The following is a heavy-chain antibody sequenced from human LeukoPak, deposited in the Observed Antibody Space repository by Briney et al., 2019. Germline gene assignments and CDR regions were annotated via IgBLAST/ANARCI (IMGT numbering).Heavy chain of an antibody. CDR2: VTSSSRTI. J-gene: IGHJ4*02. Sequence: GGSLRLSCAASGFTFSSYSMNWVRQAPGKGPEWIAYVTSSSRTIYYADSVKGRFTISRDNAKSSLYLQMNSLRAEDTALYYCAKVGNNCRYSGYDPHFDYWGQGTLVTVSS. V-gene: IGHV3-48*01. CDR1: GFTFSSYS. CDR3: AKVGNNCRYSGYDPHFDY. D-gene: IGHD5-12*01.